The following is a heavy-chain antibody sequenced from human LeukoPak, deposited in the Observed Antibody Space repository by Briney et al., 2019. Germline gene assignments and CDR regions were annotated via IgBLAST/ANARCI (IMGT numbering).Heavy chain of an antibody. CDR1: GGSISSYY. V-gene: IGHV4-59*01. CDR2: IYYSGST. CDR3: ARSIRGGILYYFDY. J-gene: IGHJ4*02. D-gene: IGHD3-10*01. Sequence: SETLSLTCTVSGGSISSYYWSWIRQPPGKGLEWIGYIYYSGSTSYNPSLKSRVTISVDTSKNQFSLKLSSVTAADTAVYYCARSIRGGILYYFDYWGQGTLVTVSS.